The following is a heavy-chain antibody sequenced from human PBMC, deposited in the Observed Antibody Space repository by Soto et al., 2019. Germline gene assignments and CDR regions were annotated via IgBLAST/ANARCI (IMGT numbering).Heavy chain of an antibody. Sequence: SETLSLTCTVSGGSISSYYWSWIRQPPGKGLEWIGYIYYSGSTTYNPSLKSRVTISVDTSKKKFSLKLSSVTAADTAVYYCARVAPGYAFDIWGQATMVTVSS. CDR3: ARVAPGYAFDI. CDR1: GGSISSYY. J-gene: IGHJ3*02. V-gene: IGHV4-59*01. CDR2: IYYSGST.